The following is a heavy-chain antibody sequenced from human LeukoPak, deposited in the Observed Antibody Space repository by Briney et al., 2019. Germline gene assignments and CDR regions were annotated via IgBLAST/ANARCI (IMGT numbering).Heavy chain of an antibody. J-gene: IGHJ4*02. CDR2: IYYSGNT. Sequence: SETLSLTCTVSGGSISGSSYYWGWIRQPPGKGLEWIGSIYYSGNTYYNPSLKSRVTISVDTSKNQFSLKLSFVTAADTAVYYCARVPHWVTMVRGVGYYFDYWGQGTLVTVSS. CDR3: ARVPHWVTMVRGVGYYFDY. D-gene: IGHD3-10*01. V-gene: IGHV4-39*07. CDR1: GGSISGSSYY.